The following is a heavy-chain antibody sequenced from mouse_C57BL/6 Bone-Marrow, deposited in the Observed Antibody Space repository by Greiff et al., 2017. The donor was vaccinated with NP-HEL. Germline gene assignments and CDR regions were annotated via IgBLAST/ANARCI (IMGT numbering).Heavy chain of an antibody. Sequence: QVQLQQPGAELVKPGASVKLSCKASGYTFTSYWMQWVKPRPGQGLEWIGEIDPSDSYTNYNQKFKGKATLTVDTSSSTAYMQLSSLTSEDSAVYYCARSGTAQALYAMDYWGQGTSVTVSS. CDR3: ARSGTAQALYAMDY. J-gene: IGHJ4*01. D-gene: IGHD3-2*02. CDR1: GYTFTSYW. CDR2: IDPSDSYT. V-gene: IGHV1-50*01.